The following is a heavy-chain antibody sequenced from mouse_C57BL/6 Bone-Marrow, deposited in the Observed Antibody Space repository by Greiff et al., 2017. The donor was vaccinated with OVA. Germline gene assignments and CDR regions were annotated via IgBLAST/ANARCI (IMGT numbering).Heavy chain of an antibody. J-gene: IGHJ1*03. CDR3: ARFGYYGKGGYFDV. D-gene: IGHD2-1*01. CDR1: GYTFTSYW. V-gene: IGHV1-72*01. CDR2: IDPNSGGT. Sequence: QVQLKQPGAELVKPGASVKLSCKASGYTFTSYWMHWVKQRPGRGLEWIGRIDPNSGGTKYNEKFKSKATLTVDKPSSTAYMQLSSLTSEDSAVYYCARFGYYGKGGYFDVWGTGTTVTVSS.